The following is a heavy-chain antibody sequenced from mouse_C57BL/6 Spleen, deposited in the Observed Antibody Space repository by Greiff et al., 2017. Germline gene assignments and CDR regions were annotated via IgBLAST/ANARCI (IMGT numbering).Heavy chain of an antibody. D-gene: IGHD2-3*01. CDR1: GYTFTSYW. V-gene: IGHV1-52*01. Sequence: QVQLQQSGAELVRPGSSVKLSCKASGYTFTSYWMHWVKQRPIQGLEWIGNIDPSDRETHYNQKFKDKATLTVDKSSSTAYMQLSSLTSEDSAVYYCARWLLGYYAMDYWGQGTSVTVSS. CDR2: IDPSDRET. J-gene: IGHJ4*01. CDR3: ARWLLGYYAMDY.